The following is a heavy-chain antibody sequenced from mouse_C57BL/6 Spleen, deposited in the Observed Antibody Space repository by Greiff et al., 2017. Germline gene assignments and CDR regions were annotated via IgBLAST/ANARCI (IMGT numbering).Heavy chain of an antibody. J-gene: IGHJ1*03. V-gene: IGHV3-6*01. Sequence: VQLKESGPGLVKPSQSLSLTCSVTGYSITSGYYWNWIRQFPGNKLEWMGYISYDGSNNYNPSLKNRISITRDTSKNQFFLKLNSVTTEDTATYYCARDRDYDEVYWYFDVWGTGTTVTVSS. CDR3: ARDRDYDEVYWYFDV. CDR1: GYSITSGYY. CDR2: ISYDGSN. D-gene: IGHD2-4*01.